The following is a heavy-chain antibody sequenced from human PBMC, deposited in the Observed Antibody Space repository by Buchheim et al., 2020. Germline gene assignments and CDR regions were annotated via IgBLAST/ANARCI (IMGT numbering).Heavy chain of an antibody. D-gene: IGHD3-22*01. CDR2: ISASGST. J-gene: IGHJ4*02. CDR1: GASVGSSRYY. V-gene: IGHV4-61*02. Sequence: QVQLQESGPGLVKPSQTVSLTCTVSGASVGSSRYYWNWIRQPAGKGLEWIGQISASGSTDYHPSLNNRATISIDTSMTQLSLNLRSVTAADTAVYYCARETPSSSGYYPMDSWGQGSL. CDR3: ARETPSSSGYYPMDS.